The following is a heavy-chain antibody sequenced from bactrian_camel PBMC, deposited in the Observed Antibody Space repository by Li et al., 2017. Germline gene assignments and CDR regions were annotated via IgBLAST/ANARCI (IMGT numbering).Heavy chain of an antibody. J-gene: IGHJ4*01. CDR2: IYTSSGTE. CDR3: AAEPLLALERCSLGRPSRY. D-gene: IGHD8*01. CDR1: GSLYSRTC. Sequence: QLVESGGGSVQTGGSLRLSCVVSGSLYSRTCLNWFHQAPGKGREGVATIYTSSGTEFYADSVKGRFTISQDKASTTVYLQMDSLKPEDTGDYYCAAEPLLALERCSLGRPSRYWGQGTQVTVS. V-gene: IGHV3S25*01.